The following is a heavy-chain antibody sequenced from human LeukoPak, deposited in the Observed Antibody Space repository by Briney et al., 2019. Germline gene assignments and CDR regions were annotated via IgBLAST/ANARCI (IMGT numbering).Heavy chain of an antibody. Sequence: SETLSLTCAVYGGSFSGYYWSWIRQPPGKGLEWIGEINPSVSTNHNPSLKSRVTISVDTSKNQFTLKLNSVTAADTAVYYCARDLEYCSSTSCPFDYWGQGTLVTVSS. J-gene: IGHJ4*02. CDR3: ARDLEYCSSTSCPFDY. CDR2: INPSVST. D-gene: IGHD2-2*01. V-gene: IGHV4-34*01. CDR1: GGSFSGYY.